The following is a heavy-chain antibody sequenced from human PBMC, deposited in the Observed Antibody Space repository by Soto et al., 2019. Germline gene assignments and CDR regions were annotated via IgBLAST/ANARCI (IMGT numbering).Heavy chain of an antibody. CDR2: INPSGGST. D-gene: IGHD3-9*01. J-gene: IGHJ4*02. Sequence: ASVKVSCKASGNTFTNYYIHWVRLAPGQGLEWMGVINPSGGSTSYAQKFQGRVTMTRDTSTSTVYMELSSLRSEDTAVYYCARCDESTENFDWLLWDYWGQGTLVTVSS. CDR1: GNTFTNYY. V-gene: IGHV1-46*03. CDR3: ARCDESTENFDWLLWDY.